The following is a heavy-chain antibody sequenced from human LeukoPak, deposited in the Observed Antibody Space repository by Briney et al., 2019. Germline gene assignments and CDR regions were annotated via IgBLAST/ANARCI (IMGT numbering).Heavy chain of an antibody. J-gene: IGHJ1*01. CDR2: INAYNGYT. V-gene: IGHV1-18*01. D-gene: IGHD4-11*01. Sequence: ASVKVSCKTSGYTFTNYGVSWVRQAPGQGLEWMGWINAYNGYTNYAQKLQVRVTMTTDTSTSSAYMELRSLTSDDTAVYYCARDKAVTTELTQYFQHWGQGTLVTVSS. CDR3: ARDKAVTTELTQYFQH. CDR1: GYTFTNYG.